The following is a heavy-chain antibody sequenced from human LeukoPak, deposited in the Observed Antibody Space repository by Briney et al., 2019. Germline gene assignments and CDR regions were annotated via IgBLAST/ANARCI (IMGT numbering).Heavy chain of an antibody. CDR2: IYTSGST. J-gene: IGHJ3*02. CDR3: ATQADTAMVTPFAFDI. Sequence: PSETLSLTCTVSGGSISSYYWSWIRQPPGKGREWIGYIYTSGSTNYNPSLKSRVTISVDTSKNQFSLKLSSVTAADTAVYYCATQADTAMVTPFAFDIWGQGTMVTVSS. D-gene: IGHD5-18*01. V-gene: IGHV4-4*09. CDR1: GGSISSYY.